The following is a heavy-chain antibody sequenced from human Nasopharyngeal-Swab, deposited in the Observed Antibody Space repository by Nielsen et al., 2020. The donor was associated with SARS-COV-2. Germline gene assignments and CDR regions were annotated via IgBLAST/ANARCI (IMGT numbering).Heavy chain of an antibody. CDR3: VTDFGGF. V-gene: IGHV3-15*01. Sequence: GGSLRLSCAASGFTFSDAWMSWVRQAPGKGLEWVGRIKSETDGGTTDYAAPVKGRFTISRDDSKNTLHLQLNSLSTEDTAMYYCVTDFGGFWGQGTLVTVSS. D-gene: IGHD3-16*01. CDR2: IKSETDGGTT. J-gene: IGHJ4*02. CDR1: GFTFSDAW.